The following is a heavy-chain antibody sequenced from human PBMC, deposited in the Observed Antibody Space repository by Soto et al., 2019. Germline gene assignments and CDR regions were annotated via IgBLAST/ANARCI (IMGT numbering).Heavy chain of an antibody. CDR2: IIPIFGTA. V-gene: IGHV1-69*13. D-gene: IGHD1-7*01. J-gene: IGHJ4*02. CDR3: SGGTTAFDY. CDR1: GGTFSSYA. Sequence: GASVKVACKASGGTFSSYAISWVRQAPGQGLEWMGGIIPIFGTANYAQKFQGRVTITADESTSTAYMELSSLRSEDTAVYYCSGGTTAFDYWGQGTLVTVSS.